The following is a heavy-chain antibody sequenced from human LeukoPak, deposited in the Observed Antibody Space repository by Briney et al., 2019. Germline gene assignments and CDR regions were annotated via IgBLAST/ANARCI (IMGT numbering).Heavy chain of an antibody. D-gene: IGHD1-26*01. V-gene: IGHV1-8*01. J-gene: IGHJ5*02. CDR1: GYTFTSYD. CDR2: MNPNSGNT. Sequence: ASVKVSCKASGYTFTSYDINWVRQATGQGLEWMGWMNPNSGNTGYAQKFQGRVTMTRNTSISTAYMELSSLRSEDTAVYYCAGEPRCTYSDNWFDPWGQGTLVTVSS. CDR3: AGEPRCTYSDNWFDP.